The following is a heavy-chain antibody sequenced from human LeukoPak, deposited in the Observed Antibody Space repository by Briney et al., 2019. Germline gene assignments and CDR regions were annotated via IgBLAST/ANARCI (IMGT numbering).Heavy chain of an antibody. CDR1: RFTFNVYT. V-gene: IGHV3-21*01. J-gene: IGHJ5*02. D-gene: IGHD3-10*01. CDR3: ARGGFYGSGNYPLYL. CDR2: ISGSSNRI. Sequence: PGGSLRLSCTASRFTFNVYTMNWVRQAPGKGLEWVSSISGSSNRINHADSVQGRFTISRDKAMNSLYLQVSRLRADDTAVYYCARGGFYGSGNYPLYLWGQGTLVTVSS.